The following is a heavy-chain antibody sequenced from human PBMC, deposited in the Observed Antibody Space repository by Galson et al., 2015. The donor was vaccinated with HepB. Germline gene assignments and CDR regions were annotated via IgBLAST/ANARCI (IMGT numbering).Heavy chain of an antibody. V-gene: IGHV1-69*01. Sequence: YAISWVRQAPGQGLEWMGGIIPLFGTANYEQKFQGRVTITADESTSTAYMELSSLRSEDTAVYYCARRRYSSGWYGHYFDYWGQGTLVTVSS. D-gene: IGHD6-19*01. CDR2: IIPLFGTA. J-gene: IGHJ4*02. CDR1: YA. CDR3: ARRRYSSGWYGHYFDY.